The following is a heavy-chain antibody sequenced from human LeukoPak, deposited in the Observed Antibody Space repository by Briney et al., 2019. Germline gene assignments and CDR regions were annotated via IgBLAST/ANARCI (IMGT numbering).Heavy chain of an antibody. V-gene: IGHV3-30*02. Sequence: GGSLRLSCAASGFSFSSFAMHWVRQAPGEGLEWVAYIGYDGSKKYYSDSVKGRFTISRDNSKNTVHLQMNSLRAADTALYLCARDLGGIYYIAYWGQGTLVTVSS. CDR1: GFSFSSFA. D-gene: IGHD2-15*01. CDR2: IGYDGSKK. J-gene: IGHJ4*02. CDR3: ARDLGGIYYIAY.